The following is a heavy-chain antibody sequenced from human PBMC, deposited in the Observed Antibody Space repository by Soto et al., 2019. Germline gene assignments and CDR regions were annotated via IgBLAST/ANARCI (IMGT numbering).Heavy chain of an antibody. CDR3: ARGRYGDY. V-gene: IGHV1-18*01. J-gene: IGHJ4*02. Sequence: QVHLVQSGAEVKKPGASVKVSCKASGYTFTSYGITWVRQAPGQGLEWMGWISAHNGNTDYAQKLQGRVIVTRDTYTSTAYMERRSLISDDTAVDYCARGRYGDYWGQGALVTVSS. D-gene: IGHD1-1*01. CDR1: GYTFTSYG. CDR2: ISAHNGNT.